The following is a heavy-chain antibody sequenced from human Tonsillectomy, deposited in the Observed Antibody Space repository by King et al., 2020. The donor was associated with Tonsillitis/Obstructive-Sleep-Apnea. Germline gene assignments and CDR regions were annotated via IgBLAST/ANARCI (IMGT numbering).Heavy chain of an antibody. V-gene: IGHV5-51*01. J-gene: IGHJ4*02. D-gene: IGHD2-2*01. CDR3: ARHYLIDLDQLLHFDF. CDR1: GYSFTSYW. CDR2: IYPGDSDT. Sequence: QLVQSGAEVKKPGESLKISCKGSGYSFTSYWIAWVRQMPGKGLEWMGIIYPGDSDTRYSPSFQGQGTISADKSISTAYLQWSSLKASDTAMYYCARHYLIDLDQLLHFDFWGQGTLVPVSS.